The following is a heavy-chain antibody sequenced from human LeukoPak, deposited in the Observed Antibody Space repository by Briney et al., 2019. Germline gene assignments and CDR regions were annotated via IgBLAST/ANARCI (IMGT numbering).Heavy chain of an antibody. D-gene: IGHD4-17*01. V-gene: IGHV3-23*01. CDR2: ISGIGGST. CDR3: AKDRRVTTVATFDY. Sequence: GGSLRLSCASSGFTFISYAMSWVRQAPGKGLEWVSAISGIGGSTYYADSVKGRFTISRDNSKNTLYLQINSLRAEDTAVYYCAKDRRVTTVATFDYWGQGTLVTVSS. CDR1: GFTFISYA. J-gene: IGHJ4*02.